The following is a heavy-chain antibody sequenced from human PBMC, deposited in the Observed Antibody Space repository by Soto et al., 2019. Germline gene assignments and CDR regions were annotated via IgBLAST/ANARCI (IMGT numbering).Heavy chain of an antibody. V-gene: IGHV1-69*02. J-gene: IGHJ4*02. D-gene: IGHD6-19*01. CDR3: AKSEQWLAPGGFDY. CDR2: IIPILGIA. Sequence: QVQLVQSGAEVKKPGSSVKVSCKASGGTFSSYTISWVRQAPGQGLEWMGRIIPILGIANYAQKFQGRVTITADKSTSTAYMELSSLRSEDTAVYYCAKSEQWLAPGGFDYWGQGTLVTVSS. CDR1: GGTFSSYT.